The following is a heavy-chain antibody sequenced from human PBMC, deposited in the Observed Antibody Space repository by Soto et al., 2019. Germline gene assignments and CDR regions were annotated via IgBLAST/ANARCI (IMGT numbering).Heavy chain of an antibody. CDR3: AREYRHNGNYYGSY. D-gene: IGHD1-26*01. CDR1: GYTFTHFV. V-gene: IGHV1-3*01. CDR2: INPANGDT. Sequence: QVQLVQSGAEVKKPRASVKVSCKASGYTFTHFVIQWVRQAPGQRLEWLGWINPANGDTQYSQTLQGRVTITSDTSASTVYMEPSSLSSGDTAVYYCAREYRHNGNYYGSYWGQGTLVTVSS. J-gene: IGHJ4*02.